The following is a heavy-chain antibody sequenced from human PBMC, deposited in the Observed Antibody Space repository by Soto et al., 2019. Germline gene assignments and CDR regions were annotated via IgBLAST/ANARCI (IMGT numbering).Heavy chain of an antibody. V-gene: IGHV4-4*02. J-gene: IGHJ4*02. D-gene: IGHD2-8*01. CDR2: VFHGGPT. Sequence: QVQLQESGPGLVKPSETLSLTCDVFGASVSSSNWWSWVLQSPGRGLEWIGEVFHGGPTNYNPSLKCRVTISVDTPRNQFSLKLYSLTAADTAVYYCARDRRNFGVPFASWGQGTLVTASS. CDR1: GASVSSSNW. CDR3: ARDRRNFGVPFAS.